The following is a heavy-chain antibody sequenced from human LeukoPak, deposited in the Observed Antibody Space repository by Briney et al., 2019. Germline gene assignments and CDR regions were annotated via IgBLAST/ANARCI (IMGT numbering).Heavy chain of an antibody. D-gene: IGHD3-22*01. CDR3: ARVTLRGGYPDAFDI. Sequence: SETLSLTCTVSGGSISSYYWSWIRQPPGKGLEWIGYIYYSGSTNYNPSLKSRVTISVDTSKNQFSLKLSSVTAADTAVYYCARVTLRGGYPDAFDIWGQGTMVTVSS. CDR2: IYYSGST. V-gene: IGHV4-59*01. J-gene: IGHJ3*02. CDR1: GGSISSYY.